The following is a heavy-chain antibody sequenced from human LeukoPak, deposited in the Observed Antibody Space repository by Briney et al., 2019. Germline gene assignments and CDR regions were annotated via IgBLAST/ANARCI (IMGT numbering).Heavy chain of an antibody. Sequence: SESLSLTCTVSGGSISSYYWSWTRQPPGKGLEWIGYIYYSGSTNYNPSVKCPFTISVDTSKNQLSLKLSSVTAADTAVYYCARGDDYSSTSWFDPRGTGNPGTVSS. J-gene: IGHJ5*02. CDR3: ARGDDYSSTSWFDP. CDR2: IYYSGST. V-gene: IGHV4-59*01. CDR1: GGSISSYY. D-gene: IGHD6-6*01.